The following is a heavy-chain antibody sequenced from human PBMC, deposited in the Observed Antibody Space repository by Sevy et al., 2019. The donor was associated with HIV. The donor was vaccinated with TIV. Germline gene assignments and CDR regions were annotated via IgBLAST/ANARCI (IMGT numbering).Heavy chain of an antibody. J-gene: IGHJ6*02. CDR2: IWYDGSNK. D-gene: IGHD2-15*01. CDR3: ARTDLPSDFRYCSGGSCYSEDGMDV. CDR1: GFTFSSYG. V-gene: IGHV3-33*01. Sequence: GGSLRLSCAASGFTFSSYGMHWVRQAPGKGLEWVAVIWYDGSNKYYADSVKGRFTISRDNSKNTLYLQMNSLRAEDTAVYYCARTDLPSDFRYCSGGSCYSEDGMDVWGQGTTVTVSS.